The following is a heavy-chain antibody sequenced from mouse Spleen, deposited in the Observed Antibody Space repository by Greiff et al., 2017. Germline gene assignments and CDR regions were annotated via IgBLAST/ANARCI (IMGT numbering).Heavy chain of an antibody. Sequence: VQLQQPGAELVKPGASVKLSCKASGYTFTSYWMHWVKQRPGQGLEWIGEINPSNGRTNYNEKFKSKATLTVDKSSSTAYMQLSSLTSEDSAVYYCARLKGYFDYWGQGTTLTVSS. CDR2: INPSNGRT. CDR3: ARLKGYFDY. J-gene: IGHJ2*01. CDR1: GYTFTSYW. V-gene: IGHV1S81*02. D-gene: IGHD1-3*01.